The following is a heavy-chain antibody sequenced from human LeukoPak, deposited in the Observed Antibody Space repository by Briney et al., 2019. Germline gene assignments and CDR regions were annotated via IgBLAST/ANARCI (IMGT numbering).Heavy chain of an antibody. D-gene: IGHD2-2*01. V-gene: IGHV3-21*01. Sequence: GGSLRLSCAASGFTFSSYSMNWVRQAPGKGLEWVSSISSSSSYIYYADSVKGRFTISRDNAKNSLYLQMNSPRAEDTAVYYCARAYAPYHFDYWGQGTLVTVSS. J-gene: IGHJ4*02. CDR1: GFTFSSYS. CDR3: ARAYAPYHFDY. CDR2: ISSSSSYI.